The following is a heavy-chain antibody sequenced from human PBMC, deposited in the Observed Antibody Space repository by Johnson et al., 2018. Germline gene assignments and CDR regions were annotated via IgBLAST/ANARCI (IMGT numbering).Heavy chain of an antibody. CDR3: ARDPAVGGGDAFDI. D-gene: IGHD6-19*01. Sequence: QVELLESGGGVVQPGRSLRLSCAASGFTFSSYGMHWVRQAPGKGLEWVAIIWYDGSNKYYADPVKGRFTISRDNSKNTLYRQMNSLRAEDTGVYYWARDPAVGGGDAFDIWGQGTMVTVSS. J-gene: IGHJ3*02. CDR2: IWYDGSNK. V-gene: IGHV3-33*01. CDR1: GFTFSSYG.